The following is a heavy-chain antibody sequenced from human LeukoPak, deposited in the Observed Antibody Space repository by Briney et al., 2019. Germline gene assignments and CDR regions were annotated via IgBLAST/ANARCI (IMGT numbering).Heavy chain of an antibody. CDR2: IHYSGNT. J-gene: IGHJ3*02. V-gene: IGHV4-39*01. Sequence: PSETLSLTCTVSGGSTSSSNYYWGWIRQPPGKGLEWIGGIHYSGNTYYNPSLKSRVTISIDTSKNQFSLKLSSVTAADTAVYYCARGSIFGVVTDAFDIWGQGTMVTVSS. CDR3: ARGSIFGVVTDAFDI. CDR1: GGSTSSSNYY. D-gene: IGHD3-3*01.